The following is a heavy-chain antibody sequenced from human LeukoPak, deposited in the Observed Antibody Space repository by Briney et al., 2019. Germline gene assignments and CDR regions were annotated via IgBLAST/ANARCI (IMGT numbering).Heavy chain of an antibody. Sequence: SETLSLTCTVSGGSIRSYYWSWIRQSPGKGLGWIGYIYYSGSTNYNPSLNSRVTISVDTSKNKFSLKVSSVTAADTAVHYCARDARNYYDSSGYYLSFDLWGRGTLVTVSS. V-gene: IGHV4-59*01. D-gene: IGHD3-22*01. CDR2: IYYSGST. J-gene: IGHJ2*01. CDR3: ARDARNYYDSSGYYLSFDL. CDR1: GGSIRSYY.